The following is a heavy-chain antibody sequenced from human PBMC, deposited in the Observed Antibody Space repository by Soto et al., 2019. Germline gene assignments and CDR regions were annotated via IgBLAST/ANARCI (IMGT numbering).Heavy chain of an antibody. V-gene: IGHV3-23*01. CDR2: IGESGTPT. J-gene: IGHJ6*04. D-gene: IGHD2-2*01. CDR3: ARYIPVVSYYGMDV. CDR1: GFTFSSYA. Sequence: EVQLLESGGGLVQPGGSLRLSCAASGFTFSSYAMKWVRQAPGKGLEWVSLIGESGTPTNYADSVKGRFTISRDNSGNTLFLEMYRLRAVDTAVYYCARYIPVVSYYGMDVWGKGTTVTVSS.